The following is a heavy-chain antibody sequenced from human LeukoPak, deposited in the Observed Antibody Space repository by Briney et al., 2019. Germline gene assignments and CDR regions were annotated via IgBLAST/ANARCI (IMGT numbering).Heavy chain of an antibody. CDR2: ISSNGGST. CDR1: GFTFSSYA. J-gene: IGHJ4*02. CDR3: ARGGEDGYNLALSNYFDY. V-gene: IGHV3-64D*06. Sequence: PGGSLRLSCSASGFTFSSYAMHWVRQAPGKGLEYVSAISSNGGSTYYADSVKGRFTISRDNSKNTLYLQMSSLRAEDTAVYYCARGGEDGYNLALSNYFDYWGQGTLVTVSS. D-gene: IGHD5-24*01.